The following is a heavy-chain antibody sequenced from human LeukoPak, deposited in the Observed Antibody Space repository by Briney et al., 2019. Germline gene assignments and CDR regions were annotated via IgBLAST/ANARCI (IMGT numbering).Heavy chain of an antibody. Sequence: AGGSLRLSCAASGFTFSSYAMSCVRQAPGEGLEWVSAISTNGGSTYYADSVKGRFTISRDNSKNTLYLQMNSLRAEDTAVYYCAKYSSSWLNYFDYWGQGTLVTVSS. V-gene: IGHV3-23*01. J-gene: IGHJ4*02. CDR3: AKYSSSWLNYFDY. CDR2: ISTNGGST. CDR1: GFTFSSYA. D-gene: IGHD6-13*01.